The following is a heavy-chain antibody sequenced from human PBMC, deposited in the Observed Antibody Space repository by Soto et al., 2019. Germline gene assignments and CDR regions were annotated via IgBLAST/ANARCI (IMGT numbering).Heavy chain of an antibody. CDR2: ISSTTNYI. CDR1: GFTFTRYS. CDR3: ARESEDLTSNFDY. V-gene: IGHV3-21*06. J-gene: IGHJ4*02. Sequence: GGSLRLSCAASGFTFTRYSMNWVRQAPGKGLEWVSSISSTTNYIYYGDSMKGRFTISRDNAKNSLYLEMNSLRAEDTAVYYCARESEDLTSNFDYWGQGTPVIVSS.